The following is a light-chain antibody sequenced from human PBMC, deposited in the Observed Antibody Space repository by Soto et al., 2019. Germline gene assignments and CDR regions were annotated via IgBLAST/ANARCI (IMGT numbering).Light chain of an antibody. J-gene: IGKJ1*01. V-gene: IGKV1-6*01. CDR3: LQDYSYPRT. CDR1: QDIRTE. CDR2: ATS. Sequence: AIQMTQSPSSLSASVGDRVTITCRASQDIRTELGWYQQKPGNAPKLLIYATSILQSGVQSRFSGIGSGTDFTLTISSLQPEDFATYYCLQDYSYPRTFGQGTKVEIK.